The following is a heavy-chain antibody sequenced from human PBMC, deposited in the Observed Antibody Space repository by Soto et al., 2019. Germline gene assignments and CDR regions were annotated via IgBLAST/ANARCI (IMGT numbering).Heavy chain of an antibody. CDR3: ARGYYRSDY. Sequence: PGDSLKISCKGSGYSFNNYWIGWVRQTPGKGLEWMGIIYPGDSDTRYSPSFQGQVTISADKSITTAYLQWSSLKASDTAIYYCARGYYRSDYWGQGTLVTVSS. CDR1: GYSFNNYW. J-gene: IGHJ4*02. D-gene: IGHD2-21*01. V-gene: IGHV5-51*01. CDR2: IYPGDSDT.